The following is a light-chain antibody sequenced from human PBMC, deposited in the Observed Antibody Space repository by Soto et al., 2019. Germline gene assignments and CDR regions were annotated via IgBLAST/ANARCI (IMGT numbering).Light chain of an antibody. J-gene: IGLJ1*01. Sequence: QSVLTQPASVSGSPVQSITISCTGTSSDVGGYNYVSWYQQHPGKAPKLLIYDVRSRPSGVSNRFSGSKSGNTASLTISGLQAEDEADYYCSSLTSSTTYVFGTGTKVTVL. CDR3: SSLTSSTTYV. CDR1: SSDVGGYNY. CDR2: DVR. V-gene: IGLV2-14*03.